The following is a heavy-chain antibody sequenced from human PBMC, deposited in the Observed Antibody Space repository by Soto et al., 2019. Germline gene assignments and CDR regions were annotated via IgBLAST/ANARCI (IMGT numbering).Heavy chain of an antibody. D-gene: IGHD1-7*01. CDR3: VSQVTGTRRFNWFDP. J-gene: IGHJ5*02. CDR2: IDHNGRT. V-gene: IGHV4-39*07. CDR1: GASVTGTTYY. Sequence: QLQLQESGPGLVKPSETLSLTCSVSGASVTGTTYYWGWIRQSPGKGLEWIGNIDHNGRTDYNPSLKNRVAISIDASKTQFSLRLTSVTAADTAMYYCVSQVTGTRRFNWFDPWGQGTLVTVSS.